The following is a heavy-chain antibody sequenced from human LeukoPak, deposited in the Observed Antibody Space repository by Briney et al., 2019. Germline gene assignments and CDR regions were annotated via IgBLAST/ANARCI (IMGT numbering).Heavy chain of an antibody. D-gene: IGHD6-19*01. J-gene: IGHJ4*02. V-gene: IGHV3-7*01. Sequence: GGSLRLSCAASGFTFSSYWMSWVRQAPGKGLEWVANIKQDGNEKYYVDSVKGRFTISRDNAKNSLFLQMNSLRAEDTAVYYCARINSAWSNQFDYWGQGTLVTVSS. CDR1: GFTFSSYW. CDR2: IKQDGNEK. CDR3: ARINSAWSNQFDY.